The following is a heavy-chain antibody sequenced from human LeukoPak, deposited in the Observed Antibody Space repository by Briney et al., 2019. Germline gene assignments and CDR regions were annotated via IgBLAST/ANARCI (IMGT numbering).Heavy chain of an antibody. V-gene: IGHV3-23*01. CDR2: ISGSGGST. CDR3: AKDTPNGVLRHFDWLYEGGAFDI. D-gene: IGHD3-9*01. CDR1: GFTFSSYA. J-gene: IGHJ3*02. Sequence: GGSLRLSCAASGFTFSSYAMSWVRQAPGKGLEWVSAISGSGGSTYYADSVKGRFTISRDNSKNTLYLQMNSLRAEDTAVYYCAKDTPNGVLRHFDWLYEGGAFDIWGQGTMVTVSS.